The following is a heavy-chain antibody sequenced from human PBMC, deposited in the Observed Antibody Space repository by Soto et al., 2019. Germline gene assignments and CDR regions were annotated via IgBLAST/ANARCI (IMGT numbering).Heavy chain of an antibody. CDR1: GFSLKSTGVG. D-gene: IGHD3-10*01. Sequence: SGPTLVNPTQTLTLTCRFSGFSLKSTGVGVGWIRQPPGKALEWLALIYWDDDKRYSPSLKSRLAITKDTSKNQVVLTMSNMDPVDTATYYCAHNTDYNTSAYTQIWGQGTLVTVSS. CDR2: IYWDDDK. J-gene: IGHJ4*02. V-gene: IGHV2-5*02. CDR3: AHNTDYNTSAYTQI.